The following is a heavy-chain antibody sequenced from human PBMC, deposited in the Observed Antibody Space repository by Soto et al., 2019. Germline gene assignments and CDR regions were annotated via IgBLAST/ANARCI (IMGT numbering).Heavy chain of an antibody. Sequence: ASVKVSCKASGYTFTGYYMHWVRQAPGQGLEWMGWINPNGGGTNYAQRFQGWVTMTRETSISTAYMELSRLRSDDTAVYYCARSSVLMVYAIRGMYGMDVWGQGTTVTVSS. CDR3: ARSSVLMVYAIRGMYGMDV. D-gene: IGHD2-8*01. CDR1: GYTFTGYY. CDR2: INPNGGGT. J-gene: IGHJ6*02. V-gene: IGHV1-2*04.